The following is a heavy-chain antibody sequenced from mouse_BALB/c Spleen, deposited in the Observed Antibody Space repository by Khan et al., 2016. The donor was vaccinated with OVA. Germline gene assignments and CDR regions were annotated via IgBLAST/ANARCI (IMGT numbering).Heavy chain of an antibody. CDR1: GYTFTNYG. CDR3: ARSNGNYWFAY. CDR2: INTYTGEP. V-gene: IGHV9-3-1*01. D-gene: IGHD2-1*01. J-gene: IGHJ3*01. Sequence: QLVQSGPELKKPGETVKISCKASGYTFTNYGMNWVKQAPGKGLKWMGWINTYTGEPTYADDFKGRFAFSLETSASTAYLQINNLKNEDTATYFCARSNGNYWFAYLRQGTLVTVSA.